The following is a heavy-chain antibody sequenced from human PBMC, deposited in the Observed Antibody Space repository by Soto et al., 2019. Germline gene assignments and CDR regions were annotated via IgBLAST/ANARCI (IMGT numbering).Heavy chain of an antibody. CDR1: GFTFSNAW. CDR2: IKSKADGGTP. CDR3: STGLRWTCTDDY. Sequence: EVQLVESGGGLVEPGGSLRLSCVVSGFTFSNAWMRWVRQAPGKGLEWVGRIKSKADGGTPEYAASVEGRFTISRDDSKNTLYLQLDGLKPEDTAVYYCSTGLRWTCTDDYWGQGTLVTVSS. V-gene: IGHV3-15*01. J-gene: IGHJ4*02. D-gene: IGHD2-15*01.